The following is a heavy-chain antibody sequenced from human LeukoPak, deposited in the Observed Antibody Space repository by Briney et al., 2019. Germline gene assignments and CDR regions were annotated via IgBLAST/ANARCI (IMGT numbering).Heavy chain of an antibody. Sequence: GGSLRLSCAASGFTFSSYSMNWVRQAPGKGLEWVSSISSSSSYIYYADSVKGRFTISRDNAKNSLYLQMNSLRAEDTAVYHCASTGYSGYDFEIDYWGQGTLVTVSS. CDR1: GFTFSSYS. CDR3: ASTGYSGYDFEIDY. J-gene: IGHJ4*02. D-gene: IGHD5-12*01. CDR2: ISSSSSYI. V-gene: IGHV3-21*01.